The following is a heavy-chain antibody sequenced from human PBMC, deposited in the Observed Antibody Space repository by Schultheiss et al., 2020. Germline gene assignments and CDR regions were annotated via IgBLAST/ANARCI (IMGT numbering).Heavy chain of an antibody. V-gene: IGHV3-33*01. CDR1: GFTFSSYG. D-gene: IGHD2-15*01. J-gene: IGHJ3*02. CDR2: IWYDGSNK. Sequence: GESLKISCAASGFTFSSYGMYWVRQAPGKGLEWVAVIWYDGSNKYYADSVKGRFTISRDNSKNTLYLQMNSLRAEDTAVYYCARGSYCSGGSCYSVYAFDIWGQGTMVTVSS. CDR3: ARGSYCSGGSCYSVYAFDI.